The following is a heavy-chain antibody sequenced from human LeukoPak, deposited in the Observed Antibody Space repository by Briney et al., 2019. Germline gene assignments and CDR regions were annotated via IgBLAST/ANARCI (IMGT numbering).Heavy chain of an antibody. Sequence: VASVKVSCKVSGYTFTDYYMHRVQQAPGKGLEWMGLVDPEDGETIYAEKFQGRVTITADTSTDTAYMELSSLRSEDTAVYYCATYHSSGWTMGYWGQGTLVTVSS. CDR3: ATYHSSGWTMGY. CDR1: GYTFTDYY. CDR2: VDPEDGET. J-gene: IGHJ4*02. V-gene: IGHV1-69-2*01. D-gene: IGHD6-19*01.